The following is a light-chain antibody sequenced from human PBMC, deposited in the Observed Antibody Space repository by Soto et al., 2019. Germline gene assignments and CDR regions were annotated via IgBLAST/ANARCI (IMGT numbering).Light chain of an antibody. CDR2: GAS. CDR1: QSVSSSY. Sequence: EIVLTQSPGTLSLSPGERATLSCRASQSVSSSYLAWYQHKPGQAPRLLIYGASSRATGIPDRFSGSGSGTDFILTISRLEHEDFAVYYCQQYGSSPHTFGQGEKLEIK. J-gene: IGKJ2*01. V-gene: IGKV3-20*01. CDR3: QQYGSSPHT.